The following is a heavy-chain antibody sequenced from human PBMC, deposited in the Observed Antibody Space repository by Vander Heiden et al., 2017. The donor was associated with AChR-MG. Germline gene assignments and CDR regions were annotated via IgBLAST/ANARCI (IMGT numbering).Heavy chain of an antibody. CDR2: IKQDGSEK. D-gene: IGHD3-22*01. Sequence: EAQLVESGGGLVQPGGSLRLSCAASGFTFSSYWMGWVRQAPGKGLEWVANIKQDGSEKYYVDSVKGRFTISRDNAKNSLYLQMNSLRAEDTAVYYCARDRMIVVVPCIYWGQGTLVTVSS. J-gene: IGHJ4*02. CDR1: GFTFSSYW. CDR3: ARDRMIVVVPCIY. V-gene: IGHV3-7*01.